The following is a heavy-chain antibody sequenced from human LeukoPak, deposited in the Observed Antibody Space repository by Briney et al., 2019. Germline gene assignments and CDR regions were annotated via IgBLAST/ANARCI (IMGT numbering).Heavy chain of an antibody. Sequence: GGSLRLSCAASGFTVSYNYMSWVRQAPGKGLEWVSIIYSDGNTYYADSVKGRFTISRDNSENTVDLQMNSLRVEDTAVYYCARGMVATGSWGQGTLVTASS. V-gene: IGHV3-66*02. CDR1: GFTVSYNY. D-gene: IGHD5-12*01. CDR3: ARGMVATGS. J-gene: IGHJ5*02. CDR2: IYSDGNT.